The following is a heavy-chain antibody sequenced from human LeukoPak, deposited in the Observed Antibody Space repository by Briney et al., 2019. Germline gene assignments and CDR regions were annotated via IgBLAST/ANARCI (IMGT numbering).Heavy chain of an antibody. Sequence: GGSLRLSCAASGFTFSSYAMMWVRQAPGKGLEWVSSIDSTSSFIYYADSLKGRFTVSRDNAKNSLYLQMNSLGDEDTAVYYCARDPFSELLWFGELSFWGQGTLVTVSS. J-gene: IGHJ4*02. V-gene: IGHV3-21*01. D-gene: IGHD3-10*01. CDR3: ARDPFSELLWFGELSF. CDR2: IDSTSSFI. CDR1: GFTFSSYA.